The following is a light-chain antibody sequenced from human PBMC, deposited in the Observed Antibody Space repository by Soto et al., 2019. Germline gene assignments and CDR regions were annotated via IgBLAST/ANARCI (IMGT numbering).Light chain of an antibody. Sequence: QSVLTQPASVSGSPGQSITISCTGTSSDDGGYNYVSWYQQHPGKAPKLMIYDVSNRLSGVSIRFSGSKSGNTASLTISGLQAEDEADYYCSSYTSSSNSRVFGTGTKVTVL. CDR2: DVS. CDR3: SSYTSSSNSRV. J-gene: IGLJ1*01. CDR1: SSDDGGYNY. V-gene: IGLV2-14*01.